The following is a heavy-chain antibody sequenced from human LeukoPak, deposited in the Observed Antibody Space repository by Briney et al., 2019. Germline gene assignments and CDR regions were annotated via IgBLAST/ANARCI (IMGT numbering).Heavy chain of an antibody. D-gene: IGHD5-24*01. J-gene: IGHJ5*02. V-gene: IGHV4-34*01. CDR2: FNHSGST. CDR3: ARGHGYNAEGENWFDP. CDR1: GGSFSGYY. Sequence: SETLSLTCAVYGGSFSGYYWSWIRQPPGKGLEWIGEFNHSGSTNYNPSLKSRVTISVDTSKNQFSLKLSSVTAADTAVYYCARGHGYNAEGENWFDPWGQGTLVTVSS.